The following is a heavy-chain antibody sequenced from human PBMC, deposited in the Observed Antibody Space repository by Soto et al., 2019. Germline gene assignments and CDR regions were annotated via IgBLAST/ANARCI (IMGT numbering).Heavy chain of an antibody. CDR2: IWYDGSIE. CDR3: AREGLGAFDL. V-gene: IGHV3-33*01. Sequence: QVQLVESGGGVVQPGRSLRLSCAASGFTFSSYGMHWVRQAPGKGLEWVALIWYDGSIEYYADSLKGRFTISRDNSKNTLSLQMNSPRAEDTVVYYCAREGLGAFDLWGQGTMVTVSS. J-gene: IGHJ3*01. CDR1: GFTFSSYG.